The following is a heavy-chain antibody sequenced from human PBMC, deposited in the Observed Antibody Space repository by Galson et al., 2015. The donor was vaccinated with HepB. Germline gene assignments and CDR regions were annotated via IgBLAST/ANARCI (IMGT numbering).Heavy chain of an antibody. CDR2: ISYDGSNK. CDR3: ASPGGGITMVRGVIAWFDP. CDR1: GFTFSSYA. D-gene: IGHD3-10*01. J-gene: IGHJ5*02. Sequence: SLRLSCAASGFTFSSYAMHWVRQAPGKGLEWVAVISYDGSNKYYADSVKGRFTISRDNSKNTLYLQMNSLRAEDTAVYYCASPGGGITMVRGVIAWFDPWGQGTLVTVSS. V-gene: IGHV3-30-3*01.